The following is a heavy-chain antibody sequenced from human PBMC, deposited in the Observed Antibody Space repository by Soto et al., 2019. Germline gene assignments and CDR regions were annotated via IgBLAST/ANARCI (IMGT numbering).Heavy chain of an antibody. Sequence: TGGSLRLSCAASGFTFSSYAMHWVRQAPGKGLEWVAVISYDGSNKYYADSVKGRFTISRDNSKNTLYLQMNSLRAEDTAVYYCARDEYYYDSSGYRPNQSFGYWGQGTLVTVSS. J-gene: IGHJ4*02. CDR1: GFTFSSYA. CDR2: ISYDGSNK. V-gene: IGHV3-30-3*01. CDR3: ARDEYYYDSSGYRPNQSFGY. D-gene: IGHD3-22*01.